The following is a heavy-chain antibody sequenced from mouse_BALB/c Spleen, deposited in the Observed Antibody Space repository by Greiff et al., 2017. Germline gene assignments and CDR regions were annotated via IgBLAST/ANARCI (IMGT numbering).Heavy chain of an antibody. CDR2: IDPANGNT. CDR3: ARSNWAYYFDY. CDR1: GFNIKDTY. J-gene: IGHJ2*01. Sequence: EVKLVESGAELVKPGASVKLSCTASGFNIKDTYMHWVKQRPEQGLEWIGRIDPANGNTKYDPKFQGKATITADTSSNTAYLQLSSLTSEDTAVYYCARSNWAYYFDYWGQGTTLTVSS. D-gene: IGHD4-1*01. V-gene: IGHV14-3*02.